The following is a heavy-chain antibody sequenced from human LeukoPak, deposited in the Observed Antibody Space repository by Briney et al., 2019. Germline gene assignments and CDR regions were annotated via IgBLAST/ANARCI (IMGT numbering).Heavy chain of an antibody. CDR1: GGSISSYY. CDR2: IYTSGST. V-gene: IGHV4-4*07. CDR3: AREDYNYYYYGKDV. J-gene: IGHJ6*02. Sequence: SETLSLTCTVPGGSISSYYWSWIRQPAGKGLEWIGRIYTSGSTNYNPSLKSRVTMSVDTSKNQFSLKLSSVTAADTAVYYCAREDYNYYYYGKDVWGQGTTVTVSS. D-gene: IGHD4-11*01.